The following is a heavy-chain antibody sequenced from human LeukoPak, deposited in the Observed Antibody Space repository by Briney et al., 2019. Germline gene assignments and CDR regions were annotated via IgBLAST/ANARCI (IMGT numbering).Heavy chain of an antibody. D-gene: IGHD3-3*01. CDR2: IYYSGST. CDR1: GGSISSSSYY. J-gene: IGHJ4*02. CDR3: XXXXXXLEWLFYFDY. V-gene: IGHV4-39*01. Sequence: SETLSLTCTVSGGSISSSSYYWGWIRQPPGKGLEWIGSIYYSGSTYYNPSLKSRVTISVDTSKNQFSLKLSSVTAADTAVYXXXXXXXXLEWLFYFDYWGQGTLVTVSS.